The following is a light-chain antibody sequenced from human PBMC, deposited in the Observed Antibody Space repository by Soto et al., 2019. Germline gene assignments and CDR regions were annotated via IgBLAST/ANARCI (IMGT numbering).Light chain of an antibody. CDR1: SSDVGSYNH. Sequence: QSALTQPASASGSLGQSITISCTGTSSDVGSYNHVSWYQQHPGKVPKVMIYEVNKRPSGVSNRFSGSKSGNTASLTISGPQAEDEADYYCCSYAGSRMWVLGGGTKLTVL. V-gene: IGLV2-23*02. J-gene: IGLJ3*02. CDR3: CSYAGSRMWV. CDR2: EVN.